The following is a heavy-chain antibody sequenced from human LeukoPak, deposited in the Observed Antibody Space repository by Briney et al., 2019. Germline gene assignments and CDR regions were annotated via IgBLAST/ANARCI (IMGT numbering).Heavy chain of an antibody. CDR3: AKTYSTSFAFDI. CDR1: GGSISSSSYY. V-gene: IGHV4-39*01. J-gene: IGHJ3*02. Sequence: SETLSLTCTVSGGSISSSSYYWGWIRQPPGKGLEWIGNIYYSGSTYYNPSLQSRVTISVDTSKNQFSLKLSSVTAADTAVYYCAKTYSTSFAFDIWAQRTTVPVSS. D-gene: IGHD4-11*01. CDR2: IYYSGST.